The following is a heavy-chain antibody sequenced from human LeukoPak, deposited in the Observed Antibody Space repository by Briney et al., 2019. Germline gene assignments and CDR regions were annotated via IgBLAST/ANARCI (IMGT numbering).Heavy chain of an antibody. Sequence: GGSLRLSCAASGFTFSSYAMHWVRQAPGKGLEYVSAISSNGGSTYYANSVKGRFTISRDNSKNTLYLQMGSLRAEDMAVYYCAFGYCSSTSCSRDYYYYMDVWGKGTTVAVSS. J-gene: IGHJ6*03. CDR2: ISSNGGST. V-gene: IGHV3-64*01. D-gene: IGHD2-2*03. CDR3: AFGYCSSTSCSRDYYYYMDV. CDR1: GFTFSSYA.